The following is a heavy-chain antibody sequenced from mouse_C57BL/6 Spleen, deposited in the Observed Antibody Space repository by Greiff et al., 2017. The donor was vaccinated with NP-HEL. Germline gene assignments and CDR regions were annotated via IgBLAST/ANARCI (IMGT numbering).Heavy chain of an antibody. D-gene: IGHD2-2*01. CDR3: ASLYYGYDGAMDY. CDR1: GYTFTSYW. V-gene: IGHV1-7*01. Sequence: VQLQQSGAELAKPGASVKLSCKASGYTFTSYWMHWVKQRPGQGLEWIGYINPSSGYTKYNQKFKDKATLTADKSSSTAYMQLISLTYEDSAVYYCASLYYGYDGAMDYWGQGTSVTVSS. CDR2: INPSSGYT. J-gene: IGHJ4*01.